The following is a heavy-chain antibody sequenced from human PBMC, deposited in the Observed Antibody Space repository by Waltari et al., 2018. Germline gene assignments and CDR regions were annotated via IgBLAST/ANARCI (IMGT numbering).Heavy chain of an antibody. CDR1: GFRFSTHY. Sequence: EVQLVESGGGLVQPGGSLRLSCAASGFRFSTHYLEWVRQAPGRGLEWVCRIRNKPNSYSTDYAASVKGRFTISRDDSKNSLYLQMNSLKAEDTAVYYCADFPTGWGQGTLVTVSS. CDR2: IRNKPNSYST. CDR3: ADFPTG. V-gene: IGHV3-72*01. D-gene: IGHD1-1*01. J-gene: IGHJ4*02.